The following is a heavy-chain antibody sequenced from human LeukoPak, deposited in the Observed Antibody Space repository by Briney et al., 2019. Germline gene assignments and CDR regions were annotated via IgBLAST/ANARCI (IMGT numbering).Heavy chain of an antibody. V-gene: IGHV4-34*01. D-gene: IGHD3-10*01. Sequence: SETLSLTCAVYGGSFSGYYWSWIRQPPGKGLEWIGEINHSGSTNYNPSLKSRVTISVDTSKNQFSLKLSSVTAADTAVYYCARDYYGSGNYYNAGYWGQGTLVTVSS. CDR3: ARDYYGSGNYYNAGY. CDR1: GGSFSGYY. J-gene: IGHJ4*02. CDR2: INHSGST.